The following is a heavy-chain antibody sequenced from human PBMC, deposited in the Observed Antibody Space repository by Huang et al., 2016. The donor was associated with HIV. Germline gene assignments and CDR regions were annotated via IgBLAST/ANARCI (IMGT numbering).Heavy chain of an antibody. CDR2: MKPKSGNV. Sequence: QIQLAQSGAEVKKPGASVKVSCKASGYTFTNYYINWVRQASGQGLEWMGLMKPKSGNVGYTKKFQGRVAILRNSSIKTSYLEVTSLTSEDTAVYYCARGFGINYNHEAFDVWGQGTMVTVSS. CDR3: ARGFGINYNHEAFDV. D-gene: IGHD3-10*01. CDR1: GYTFTNYY. V-gene: IGHV1-8*01. J-gene: IGHJ3*01.